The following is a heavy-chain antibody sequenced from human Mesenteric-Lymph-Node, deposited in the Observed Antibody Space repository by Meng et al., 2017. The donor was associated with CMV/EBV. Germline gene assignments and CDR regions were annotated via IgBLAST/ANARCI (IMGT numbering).Heavy chain of an antibody. CDR3: AKANLGTLILLRAYYYFDY. CDR2: ISGSGGST. Sequence: GGSLRLSCAASGFTFSSYAMRWVRQAPGKGLEWVSAISGSGGSTYYADSVKGRFTISRDNSKNTLCLQMNSLRAEDTAVYYCAKANLGTLILLRAYYYFDYWGQGTLVTVSS. D-gene: IGHD1-26*01. J-gene: IGHJ4*02. CDR1: GFTFSSYA. V-gene: IGHV3-23*01.